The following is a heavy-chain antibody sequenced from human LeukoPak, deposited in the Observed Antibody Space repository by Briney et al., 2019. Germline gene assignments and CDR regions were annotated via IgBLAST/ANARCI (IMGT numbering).Heavy chain of an antibody. J-gene: IGHJ5*02. D-gene: IGHD5/OR15-5a*01. CDR1: GFTFSTYA. Sequence: GGSLRLSCAASGFTFSTYAMSWVRQAPGKGLEWVSAISGSGGTIYYADSVKGRFTISRDNSKNTLYLQMNSLRAEDTAVYYCAKGISVPFDPWGQGTLVTVSS. CDR3: AKGISVPFDP. CDR2: ISGSGGTI. V-gene: IGHV3-23*01.